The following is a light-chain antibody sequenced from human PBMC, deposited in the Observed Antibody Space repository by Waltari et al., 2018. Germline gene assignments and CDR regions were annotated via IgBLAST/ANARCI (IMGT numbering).Light chain of an antibody. V-gene: IGKV1-NL1*01. CDR2: EAS. J-gene: IGKJ1*01. CDR1: QGITND. CDR3: QHYYNSPRT. Sequence: DIQMTQSPSSLSASIGDRVTITCRASQGITNDLAWYQQKPGDTPKLLLYEASRVQSGIPSRFSCSGSGTDFTLTISSLQSEDFATYYCQHYYNSPRTFGQGTNVEI.